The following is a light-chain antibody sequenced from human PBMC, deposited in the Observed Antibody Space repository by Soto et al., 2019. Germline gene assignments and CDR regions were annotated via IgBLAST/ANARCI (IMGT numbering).Light chain of an antibody. Sequence: QSALTQPASVSGSPGQSIAISCTGSSSDVGGYNYVSWYQQHSGKAPKLMIYDVSNRPSGVSDRFSGYKSGNTASLTISGLQAEDEAEYYCSSYTSSSTVIFGGGTPLTVL. J-gene: IGLJ2*01. CDR2: DVS. CDR3: SSYTSSSTVI. V-gene: IGLV2-14*01. CDR1: SSDVGGYNY.